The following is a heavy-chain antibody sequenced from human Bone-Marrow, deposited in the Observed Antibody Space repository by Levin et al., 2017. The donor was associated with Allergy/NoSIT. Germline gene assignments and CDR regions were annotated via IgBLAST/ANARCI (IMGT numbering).Heavy chain of an antibody. CDR1: GGSISSSSYY. Sequence: SQTLSLTCTVSGGSISSSSYYWGWIRQPPGKGLEWIGSIYYSGSTYYNPSLKSRVTISVDTSKNQFSLKLSSVTAADTAVYYCARAHYDFWSGYYTGYFQHWGQGTLVTVSS. D-gene: IGHD3-3*01. V-gene: IGHV4-39*07. CDR3: ARAHYDFWSGYYTGYFQH. CDR2: IYYSGST. J-gene: IGHJ1*01.